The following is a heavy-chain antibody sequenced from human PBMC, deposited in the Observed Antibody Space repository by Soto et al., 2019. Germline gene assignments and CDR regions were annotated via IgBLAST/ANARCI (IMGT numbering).Heavy chain of an antibody. CDR1: GGSLNSEHYH. V-gene: IGHV4-61*01. CDR2: IYYTGST. CDR3: ARSNSAGSWPYYYYMDV. Sequence: PSATLSLTCTVSGGSLNSEHYHWTWIRQAPGKGLEWIGYIYYTGSTNYNPSLKSRVTISVDTSKNQFSLKLSSVTTADTAVYYCARSNSAGSWPYYYYMDVWGKGTTVTVSS. D-gene: IGHD6-13*01. J-gene: IGHJ6*03.